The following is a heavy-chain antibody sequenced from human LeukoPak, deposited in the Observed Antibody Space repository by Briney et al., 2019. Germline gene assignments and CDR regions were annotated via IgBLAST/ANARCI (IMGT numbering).Heavy chain of an antibody. CDR1: GASINGYF. J-gene: IGHJ3*01. D-gene: IGHD1-26*01. V-gene: IGHV4-59*01. CDR3: ARDRRGSFYTFDL. Sequence: PSETLSLTCFVSGASINGYFWNWVRQTPEKGLEWVGYVSHTGATTTNPTLKSRVSITIDTSKSQISLTMTSVTAADSALYYCARDRRGSFYTFDLWGPGTIVSVS. CDR2: VSHTGAT.